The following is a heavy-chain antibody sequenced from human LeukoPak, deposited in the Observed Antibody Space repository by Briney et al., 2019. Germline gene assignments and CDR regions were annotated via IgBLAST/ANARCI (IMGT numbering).Heavy chain of an antibody. Sequence: RGASLKISCQGSGYSFTSYWIGWVRQLPGKGLEWMGIIYPGDSDTRYSPSFQGQVTISADKSISTAYLQWSSLKASDTAMYYCARRLIVRASDYMDVWGKGTTVTISS. CDR1: GYSFTSYW. V-gene: IGHV5-51*01. CDR3: ARRLIVRASDYMDV. J-gene: IGHJ6*03. CDR2: IYPGDSDT. D-gene: IGHD3-22*01.